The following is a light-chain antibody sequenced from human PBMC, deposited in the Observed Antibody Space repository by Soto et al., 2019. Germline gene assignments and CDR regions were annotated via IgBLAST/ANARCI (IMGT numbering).Light chain of an antibody. J-gene: IGKJ5*01. CDR1: QGISNY. V-gene: IGKV1-17*03. CDR2: GAS. CDR3: LQHNSYPPT. Sequence: DIQMTQSPSAMSASVGDRVTVTFLASQGISNYLAWFQQKPGKVPKRLIYGASSLQSGVPSRFSGTGSGTEFTLTISSLQPEDFATYYCLQHNSYPPTFGQGTRLEI.